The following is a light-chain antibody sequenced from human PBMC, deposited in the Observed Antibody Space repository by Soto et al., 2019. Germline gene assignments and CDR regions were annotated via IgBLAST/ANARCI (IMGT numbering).Light chain of an antibody. Sequence: DIQMTQSPSSLSASVGDRVTITCQASQDISNYLNWYQQKPGKAPKLLIYDASNLETGVPSRFSGSGSGTDFTFTITNLQPEDFGTYYCQQSYRTPHTFGQGTKLETK. CDR1: QDISNY. J-gene: IGKJ2*01. V-gene: IGKV1-33*01. CDR2: DAS. CDR3: QQSYRTPHT.